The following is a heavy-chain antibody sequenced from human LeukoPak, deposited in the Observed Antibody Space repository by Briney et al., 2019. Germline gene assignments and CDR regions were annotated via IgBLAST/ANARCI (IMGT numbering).Heavy chain of an antibody. CDR2: IYYSGST. D-gene: IGHD3-10*01. V-gene: IGHV4-59*01. J-gene: IGHJ3*02. Sequence: SETLSLTCTVSGGSISTYYWNWIRQPPGKGLEWIGYIYYSGSTNYNPSLKSRVTISVDTSKNQFSLKLSSVTAADTAVYYCARAPLWFGELYDAFDIWGQGTMVTVSS. CDR1: GGSISTYY. CDR3: ARAPLWFGELYDAFDI.